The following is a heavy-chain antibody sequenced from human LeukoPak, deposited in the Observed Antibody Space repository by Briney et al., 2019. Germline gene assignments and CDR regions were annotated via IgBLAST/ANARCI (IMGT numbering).Heavy chain of an antibody. CDR3: TTDLDY. V-gene: IGHV3-15*01. CDR1: GFIFTDVW. Sequence: PGGSLILSCAGAGFIFTDVWMSWVRQAPGKGLEWVGRIKSKSDGGTIDYAAPVKGRITVSRDDSRKTLSLELNNLKTEDTGVYYCTTDLDYWGQGTLVTVSS. CDR2: IKSKSDGGTI. J-gene: IGHJ4*02.